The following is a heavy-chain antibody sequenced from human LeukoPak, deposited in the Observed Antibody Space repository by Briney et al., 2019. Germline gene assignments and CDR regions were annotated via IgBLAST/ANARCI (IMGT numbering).Heavy chain of an antibody. Sequence: GRSLRLSCAASGFTFSSYAIHWVRQAPGKGLEWVAVISNDGNNKYYADSVKGRFTISRDNSKNTLYLQVNGLRADDAAVYYCASGARWSSFDYWGQGTLVTVSS. CDR1: GFTFSSYA. CDR3: ASGARWSSFDY. J-gene: IGHJ4*02. CDR2: ISNDGNNK. D-gene: IGHD5-24*01. V-gene: IGHV3-30-3*01.